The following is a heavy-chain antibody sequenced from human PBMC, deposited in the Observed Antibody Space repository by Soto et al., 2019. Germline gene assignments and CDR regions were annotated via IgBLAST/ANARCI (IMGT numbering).Heavy chain of an antibody. V-gene: IGHV3-23*01. Sequence: VGSLRLSCAASGFTFSSYAMSWVRQAPGKGLEWVSAISGSGGSTYYADSVKGRFTISRDNSKNTLCLQMNSLRAEDTAVYYCAKVESGVVVITPFDYWGQGTLVTVSS. J-gene: IGHJ4*02. CDR1: GFTFSSYA. CDR3: AKVESGVVVITPFDY. D-gene: IGHD3-22*01. CDR2: ISGSGGST.